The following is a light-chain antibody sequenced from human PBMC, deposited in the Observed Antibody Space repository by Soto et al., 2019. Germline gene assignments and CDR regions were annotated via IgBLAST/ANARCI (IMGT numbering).Light chain of an antibody. CDR2: DAY. CDR3: QHYKTWPLA. V-gene: IGKV3-15*01. CDR1: QGVGST. J-gene: IGKJ4*01. Sequence: EFVLTQSPGTLSLSPGERATLSCRASQGVGSTLAWYRQQPGQAPRLLIYDAYIRASGVPARFSGSGSGTEFTLTISGLQSEDFAVYFCQHYKTWPLAFGGGTKVDIK.